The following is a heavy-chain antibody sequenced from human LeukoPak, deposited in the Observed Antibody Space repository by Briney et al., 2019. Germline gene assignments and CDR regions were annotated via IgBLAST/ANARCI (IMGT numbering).Heavy chain of an antibody. J-gene: IGHJ4*02. V-gene: IGHV4-39*07. CDR2: IYYTGNT. CDR1: GVSIYRSSYY. Sequence: PSETLSLTCAVSGVSIYRSSYYWGWIRQPPGKGLEWIGSIYYTGNTYYNSSLNSRVTISVDTSKKQFSLKLKSVTAADTAVYYCARNDFWSGFYQDWGQGTLVTVSS. CDR3: ARNDFWSGFYQD. D-gene: IGHD3-3*01.